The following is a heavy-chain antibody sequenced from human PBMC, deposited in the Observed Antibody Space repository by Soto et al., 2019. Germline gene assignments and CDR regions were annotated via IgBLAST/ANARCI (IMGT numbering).Heavy chain of an antibody. CDR2: ISGSGGST. CDR3: AKDNSRVLLWFGDALDV. V-gene: IGHV3-23*01. J-gene: IGHJ6*04. D-gene: IGHD3-10*01. Sequence: PGGSLRLSCAASGFTFSSYAMSWVRQAPGKGLEWVSAISGSGGSTYYADSVKGRFTISRDNSKNTLYLQMNSLRAEDTAVYYCAKDNSRVLLWFGDALDVWGKGTTVTVSS. CDR1: GFTFSSYA.